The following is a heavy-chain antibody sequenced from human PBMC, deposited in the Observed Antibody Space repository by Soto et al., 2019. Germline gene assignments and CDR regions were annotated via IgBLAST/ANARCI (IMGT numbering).Heavy chain of an antibody. Sequence: PSETLSLTCAVSGDSISGGGFSWNWIRQSPGKGLEWIGYIYPSGTSYYNPSLKSRVTISVDKSQNQFSLRLSSMTAADTAVYYCARGHYFGPGSTDWGHGTLVTVSS. CDR2: IYPSGTS. V-gene: IGHV4-30-2*06. CDR1: GDSISGGGFS. J-gene: IGHJ4*01. D-gene: IGHD3-10*01. CDR3: ARGHYFGPGSTD.